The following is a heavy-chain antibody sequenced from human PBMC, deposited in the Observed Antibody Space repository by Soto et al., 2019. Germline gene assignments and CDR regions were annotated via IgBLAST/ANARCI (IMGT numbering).Heavy chain of an antibody. V-gene: IGHV1-46*01. J-gene: IGHJ4*02. CDR3: ARGRMVRGDPPYY. CDR1: GYTFIRYY. CDR2: INPSGHST. D-gene: IGHD3-10*01. Sequence: QVQLEQSGAEVKKPGASVKVSCKASGYTFIRYYMHWVRQAPGQGLEWMGIINPSGHSTTYARKFQGRVSFSRGTSTNTVQRALSSLKSQSTDVSYCARGRMVRGDPPYYCGQGTLVDVSS.